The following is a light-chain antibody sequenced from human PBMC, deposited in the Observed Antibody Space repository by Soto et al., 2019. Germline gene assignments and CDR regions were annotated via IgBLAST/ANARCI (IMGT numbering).Light chain of an antibody. CDR1: SSDVGGYNY. J-gene: IGLJ1*01. V-gene: IGLV2-14*01. CDR3: TSYTSSSALV. Sequence: QSALTQPASVSGSPGQSITISCTGTSSDVGGYNYVSWYQQHPGKAPKLMIYEVSSRPSGVSNRFSGSKSANTASLTISGLQAEDEADYYCTSYTSSSALVFGTGTKVTVL. CDR2: EVS.